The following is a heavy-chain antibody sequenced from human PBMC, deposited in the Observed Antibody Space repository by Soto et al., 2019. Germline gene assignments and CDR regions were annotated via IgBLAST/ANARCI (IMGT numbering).Heavy chain of an antibody. Sequence: QLLLQESGPGLVKPSETLSLTCTVSGGSILDSTYYWAWIRQSPGKGLEWIGTIFFSGGTFYTPSLKIGVTMSVYTSSNHFSLKLISVTAADTAVYYCARQAIGYYYGWFDPWGQGTLVTVSS. CDR2: IFFSGGT. D-gene: IGHD3-22*01. V-gene: IGHV4-39*01. J-gene: IGHJ5*02. CDR1: GGSILDSTYY. CDR3: ARQAIGYYYGWFDP.